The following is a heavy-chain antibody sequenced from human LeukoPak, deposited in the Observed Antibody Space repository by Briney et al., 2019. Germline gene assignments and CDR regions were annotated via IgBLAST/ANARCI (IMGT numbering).Heavy chain of an antibody. D-gene: IGHD4-17*01. CDR2: ISGSGNDA. J-gene: IGHJ3*02. CDR1: GFTFSDYA. Sequence: PGGSLRLSCAAAGFTFSDYAMMWLRQAPGKGPEFVSVISGSGNDAGYADSVRGRFTISRDNTKNSLYLQMNRLRADDTAAYYCARDPNGDYVGAFEILGQGTMVTVSS. V-gene: IGHV3-23*01. CDR3: ARDPNGDYVGAFEI.